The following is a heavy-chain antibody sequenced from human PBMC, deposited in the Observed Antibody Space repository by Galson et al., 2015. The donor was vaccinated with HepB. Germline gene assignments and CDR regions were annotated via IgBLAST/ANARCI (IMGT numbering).Heavy chain of an antibody. V-gene: IGHV3-33*06. CDR3: AKGAETGKGGFDY. CDR2: IWYDGSKK. D-gene: IGHD3-16*01. J-gene: IGHJ4*02. CDR1: GFTFRNFG. Sequence: SLRLSCAASGFTFRNFGIHWVRQAPGKGLEWVAIIWYDGSKKYYADSVKGRFTISRDNSKNTLYLQMNSLRAEDTAVYYCAKGAETGKGGFDYWGQGTLVSVSP.